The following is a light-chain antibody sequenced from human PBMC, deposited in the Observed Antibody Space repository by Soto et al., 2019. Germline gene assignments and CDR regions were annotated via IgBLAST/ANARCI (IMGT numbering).Light chain of an antibody. CDR1: SSDVGGYNY. CDR2: EVS. CDR3: SPYAGRNNL. V-gene: IGLV2-8*01. Sequence: QSALTQPPSASGSPGQSVTISCTGTSSDVGGYNYVSWYQQHPGKAPKLMIYEVSKRPSGVPDRFSGSKSGNTASLTVSGLQAGEEADYYSSPYAGRNNLFGGGTKLTAL. J-gene: IGLJ2*01.